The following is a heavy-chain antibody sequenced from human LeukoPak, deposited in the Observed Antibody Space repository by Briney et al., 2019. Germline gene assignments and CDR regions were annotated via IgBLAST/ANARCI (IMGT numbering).Heavy chain of an antibody. CDR2: ISWNSGSI. D-gene: IGHD3-10*01. J-gene: IGHJ5*02. CDR3: AKGADMVRGVLNWFDP. Sequence: GGSLRLSCAASGFTFDDYAMHWVRQAPGKGLEWVSGISWNSGSIGYADSVKGRFTISRDNAKNSLYLQMNSLRAEDTALCYCAKGADMVRGVLNWFDPWGQGTLVTVSS. V-gene: IGHV3-9*01. CDR1: GFTFDDYA.